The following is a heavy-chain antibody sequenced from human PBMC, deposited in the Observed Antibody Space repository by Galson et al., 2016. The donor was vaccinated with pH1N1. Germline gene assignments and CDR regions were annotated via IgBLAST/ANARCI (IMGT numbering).Heavy chain of an antibody. CDR1: GYTFINYG. CDR3: ARDRGVFDI. CDR2: ISAYDGHT. Sequence: SVKVSCKASGYTFINYGIAWVRPAPGQGPEWMGWISAYDGHTDYAQNFQGRVAMTIDTSTSTANMELRSLRSDDTAVYYCARDRGVFDIWGQGTRVTVSS. J-gene: IGHJ3*02. D-gene: IGHD3-10*01. V-gene: IGHV1-18*01.